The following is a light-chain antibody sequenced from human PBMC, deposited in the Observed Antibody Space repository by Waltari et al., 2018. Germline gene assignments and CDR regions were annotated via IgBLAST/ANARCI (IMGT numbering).Light chain of an antibody. CDR3: YSTDSSGNHRV. J-gene: IGLJ2*01. CDR1: ASPEKD. V-gene: IGLV3-10*01. CDR2: EDR. Sequence: SYELTQPPSVSVSPGQTARITRSGVASPEKDIYWYQQKSGQAPVLVIYEDRKRPSGIPQRFSGSSSGTTATLTISGAQVEDEADYHCYSTDSSGNHRVFGGGTKLIVL.